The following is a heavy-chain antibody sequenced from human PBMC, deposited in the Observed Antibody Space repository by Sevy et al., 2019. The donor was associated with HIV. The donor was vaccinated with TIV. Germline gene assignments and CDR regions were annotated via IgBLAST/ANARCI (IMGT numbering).Heavy chain of an antibody. V-gene: IGHV3-64D*06. J-gene: IGHJ3*02. D-gene: IGHD2-15*01. CDR3: VKGVGYCSGGSCYSTIYDAFDI. CDR2: ISSNGGST. Sequence: GGSLRLSCSASGFTFSSYAMHWVRQAPGKGQEYVSAISSNGGSTYYADSVKGRFTISRDNSKNTLYLQMSSLRAEDTAVYYCVKGVGYCSGGSCYSTIYDAFDIWGQGTIVTVSS. CDR1: GFTFSSYA.